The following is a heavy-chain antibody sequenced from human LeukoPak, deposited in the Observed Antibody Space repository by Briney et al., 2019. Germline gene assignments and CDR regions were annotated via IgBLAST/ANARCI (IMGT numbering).Heavy chain of an antibody. D-gene: IGHD5-18*01. J-gene: IGHJ5*02. CDR2: MWYDGSNK. CDR3: ARGAQRGYSYIGDWFDP. CDR1: GFTFSSYG. V-gene: IGHV3-33*01. Sequence: PGRSLRLSCAASGFTFSSYGMHWVRQAPGKGLEWVAVMWYDGSNKYYADSVKGRFTISRDNSKNTLYLQMNSLRAEDTAVYYCARGAQRGYSYIGDWFDPWGQGTLVTVSS.